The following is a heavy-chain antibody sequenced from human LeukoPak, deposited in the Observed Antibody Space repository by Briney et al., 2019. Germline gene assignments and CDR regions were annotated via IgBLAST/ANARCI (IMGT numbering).Heavy chain of an antibody. CDR2: IYYSGST. V-gene: IGHV4-39*01. D-gene: IGHD2-2*01. CDR3: ARQRYCSSTSCSYGDWFDS. CDR1: GGSISSSSYY. Sequence: SETLSLTCTVSGGSISSSSYYWGWIRQPPGKGLEWIGSIYYSGSTYYNPSLKSRVTISVDTSKNQFSLKLSSVTAADTAVYYCARQRYCSSTSCSYGDWFDSWGQGTLVTVSS. J-gene: IGHJ5*01.